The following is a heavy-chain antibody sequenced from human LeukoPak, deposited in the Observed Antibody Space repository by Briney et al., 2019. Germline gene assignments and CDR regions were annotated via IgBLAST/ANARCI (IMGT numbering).Heavy chain of an antibody. V-gene: IGHV1-2*02. D-gene: IGHD1-26*01. CDR2: IKPNSGGT. CDR3: ARTVGSYLDY. Sequence: GASVTVSFTASGYTFTVFYIHWVRQAPGQGGGWMGWIKPNSGGTKYTQKLQGRVTMTRDTSISTAYMELSRLRSDDTAVYYCARTVGSYLDYWGQGTLVTVSS. J-gene: IGHJ4*02. CDR1: GYTFTVFY.